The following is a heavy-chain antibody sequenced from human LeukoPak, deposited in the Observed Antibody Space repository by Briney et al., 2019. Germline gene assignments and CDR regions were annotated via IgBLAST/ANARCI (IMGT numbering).Heavy chain of an antibody. CDR3: ARDPAIFGVVPPYYYYMDV. CDR1: GFTVSSNY. V-gene: IGHV3-21*01. D-gene: IGHD3-3*01. Sequence: PGGSLRLSCAASGFTVSSNYMSWVRQAPGKGLEWVSSISSSSSYIYYADSVKGRFTISRDNAKNSLYLQMNSLRAEDSAVYYCARDPAIFGVVPPYYYYMDVWGKGTTVTVSS. J-gene: IGHJ6*03. CDR2: ISSSSSYI.